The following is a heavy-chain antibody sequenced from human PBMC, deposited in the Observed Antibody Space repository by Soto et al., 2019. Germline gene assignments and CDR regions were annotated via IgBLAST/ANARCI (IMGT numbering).Heavy chain of an antibody. D-gene: IGHD5-12*01. J-gene: IGHJ4*02. CDR2: FDPEDGET. CDR1: GYTLTELS. CDR3: ATGRGYSGYARR. V-gene: IGHV1-24*01. Sequence: ASVKVSCKVSGYTLTELSMHWVRQAPGKGLEWMGGFDPEDGETIYAQKFQGGVTMTEDTSTDTAYMELSSLRSEDTAVYYCATGRGYSGYARRWGQGTLVTVSS.